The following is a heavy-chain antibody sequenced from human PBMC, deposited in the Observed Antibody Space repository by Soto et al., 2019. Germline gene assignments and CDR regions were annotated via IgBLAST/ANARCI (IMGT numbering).Heavy chain of an antibody. J-gene: IGHJ3*02. D-gene: IGHD3-9*01. CDR3: ARGIDLTGPGLLI. CDR2: ISAYNGNT. Sequence: ASVKVSCKASGGTFSSYTISWVRQAPGQGLEWMGWISAYNGNTNYAQKLQGRVTMTTDTSTSTAYMELRSLRSDDTAVYYCARGIDLTGPGLLIWGQGTMVTVSS. V-gene: IGHV1-18*01. CDR1: GGTFSSYT.